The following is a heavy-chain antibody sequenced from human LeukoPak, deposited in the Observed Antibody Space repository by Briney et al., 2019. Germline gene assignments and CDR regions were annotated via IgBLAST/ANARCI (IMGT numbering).Heavy chain of an antibody. V-gene: IGHV4-39*01. Sequence: SETLSLTCAVSGGSISSSHHYWGWIRQPPGKGLEWIGSIYSSGSTYYNPSLRTRVTISVDTSKNQFSLKLSSVTAADTAVYYCARVIRTTGYYSHPKSGSFDFWGQGTLVTVSS. CDR2: IYSSGST. J-gene: IGHJ4*02. CDR3: ARVIRTTGYYSHPKSGSFDF. D-gene: IGHD3-9*01. CDR1: GGSISSSHHY.